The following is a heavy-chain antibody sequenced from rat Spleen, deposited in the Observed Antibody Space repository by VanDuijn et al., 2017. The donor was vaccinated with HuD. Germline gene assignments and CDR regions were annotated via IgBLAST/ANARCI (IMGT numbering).Heavy chain of an antibody. CDR1: GFTFSNYT. V-gene: IGHV5-25*01. D-gene: IGHD4-3*01. J-gene: IGHJ2*01. CDR3: TREFLY. CDR2: ISTGGGNT. Sequence: EVQLVESGGGLVQPGRSMKLSCAASGFTFSNYTMAWVRQAPTKGLEGVASISTGGGNTYNRDSVKGRFTISRDNAKSNLDLQMNSMRSEDTATYYCTREFLYWGQGVMVTVSS.